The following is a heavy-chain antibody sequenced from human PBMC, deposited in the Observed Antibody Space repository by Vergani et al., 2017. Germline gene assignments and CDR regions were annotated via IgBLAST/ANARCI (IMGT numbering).Heavy chain of an antibody. CDR2: VDPEDGET. CDR1: GYTFTDHY. D-gene: IGHD4-17*01. V-gene: IGHV1-69-2*01. CDR3: ETPQTVTTGGMEV. J-gene: IGHJ6*02. Sequence: VQLVQSGAEVKKPGASVKVSCKVSGYTFTDHYMHWVKQAPGKGLEWMGLVDPEDGETIYAEKFKGRVTIAADTSTYTAHLELSSLRSEATAVYYCETPQTVTTGGMEVWGQGTTVIVSS.